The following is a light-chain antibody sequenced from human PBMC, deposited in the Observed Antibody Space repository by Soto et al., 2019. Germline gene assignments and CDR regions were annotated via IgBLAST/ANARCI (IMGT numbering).Light chain of an antibody. CDR3: CSYSGGTSVG. CDR2: EDV. J-gene: IGLJ2*01. CDR1: SSDVGTYKL. Sequence: QSALTQPASVSGSLGQSITISCTGTSSDVGTYKLVSWYQQHPGKAPQLVIFEDVERPSGVSNRFSGSKSGNTASLTISGLQTEGGADYYCCSYSGGTSVGLGGGTQLPVL. V-gene: IGLV2-23*01.